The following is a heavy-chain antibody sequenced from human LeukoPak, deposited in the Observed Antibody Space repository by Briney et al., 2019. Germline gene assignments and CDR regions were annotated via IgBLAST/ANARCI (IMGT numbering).Heavy chain of an antibody. CDR3: ARDHVDWGGYSYGFHDY. CDR1: GFTFSSYS. Sequence: PGGSLRLSCAASGFTFSSYSMNWVRQAPGKGLEWVSSISSSSSYIYYADSVKGRFTISRDNAKNSLYLQMNSLRAEDTAVYYCARDHVDWGGYSYGFHDYWGQGTLVTVSS. J-gene: IGHJ4*02. CDR2: ISSSSSYI. D-gene: IGHD5-18*01. V-gene: IGHV3-21*01.